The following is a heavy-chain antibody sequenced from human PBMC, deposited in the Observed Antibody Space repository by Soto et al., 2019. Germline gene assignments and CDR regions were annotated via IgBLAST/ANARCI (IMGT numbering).Heavy chain of an antibody. CDR2: MSGRSSTT. J-gene: IGHJ4*02. Sequence: EVRLLASGGGLVKPGGSLRLSCATSGLTFSNYAMSWVRQAPGGGLEWVSSMSGRSSTTYYADSVRGRFTISRDRSENTLYLQMSSLRAEDTALYYCSKNPERELLSVIDFWGQGTLVIVSS. CDR3: SKNPERELLSVIDF. CDR1: GLTFSNYA. V-gene: IGHV3-23*01. D-gene: IGHD1-7*01.